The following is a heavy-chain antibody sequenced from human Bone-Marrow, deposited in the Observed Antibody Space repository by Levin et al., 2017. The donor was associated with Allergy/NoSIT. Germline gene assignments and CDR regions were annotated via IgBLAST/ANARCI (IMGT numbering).Heavy chain of an antibody. CDR1: GGSISSGGYY. Sequence: SQTLSLPCTVSGGSISSGGYYWSWIRQQPGKGLEWIGYIYYSGNTYYNPSLKSRVMISVDTSKNQFSLKVSSVTAADTAVYYCAREDGSTINYWGQGILVTVSS. D-gene: IGHD5-24*01. J-gene: IGHJ4*02. CDR2: IYYSGNT. V-gene: IGHV4-31*03. CDR3: AREDGSTINY.